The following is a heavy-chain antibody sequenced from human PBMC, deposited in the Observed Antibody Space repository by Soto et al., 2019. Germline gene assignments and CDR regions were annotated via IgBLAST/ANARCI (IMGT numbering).Heavy chain of an antibody. J-gene: IGHJ5*02. CDR1: GFTFSDYY. CDR2: ISDSATTM. Sequence: RLSCAASGFTFSDYYMSWIRQAPGKGLEWISHISDSATTMYYADSVKGRFTISRDNARKSLFLHMNSLRAEDTAVYYCARDTAFISSGLFNPWGQGALVTVSS. D-gene: IGHD3-22*01. V-gene: IGHV3-11*01. CDR3: ARDTAFISSGLFNP.